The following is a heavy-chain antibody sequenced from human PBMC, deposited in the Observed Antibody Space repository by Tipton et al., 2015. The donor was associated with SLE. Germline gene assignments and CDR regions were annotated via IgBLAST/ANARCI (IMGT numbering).Heavy chain of an antibody. CDR1: GFTVSSNY. D-gene: IGHD2-15*01. J-gene: IGHJ4*02. Sequence: GSLRLSCAASGFTVSSNYMSWVRQAPGKGLEWVSLIYSGGSTYYADSVKGRVTISRDNSKNTLFLQMNSLRTEDTAVSYCARAYCSGGSCYRARFDYWGQGTLVTVSS. V-gene: IGHV3-53*05. CDR3: ARAYCSGGSCYRARFDY. CDR2: IYSGGST.